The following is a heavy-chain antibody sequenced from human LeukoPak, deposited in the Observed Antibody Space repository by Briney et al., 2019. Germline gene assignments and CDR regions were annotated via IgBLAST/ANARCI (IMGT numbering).Heavy chain of an antibody. CDR2: INPNSGGT. CDR3: ARDLVVVPAATNYYYYMDV. D-gene: IGHD2-2*01. Sequence: ASVKVSCTASGYTFTGYYMHWVRQAPGQGLEWMGWINPNSGGTNYAQKFQGRVTMTRDTSISTAYMELSRLRSDDTAVYYCARDLVVVPAATNYYYYMDVWGKGTTVTISS. CDR1: GYTFTGYY. V-gene: IGHV1-2*02. J-gene: IGHJ6*03.